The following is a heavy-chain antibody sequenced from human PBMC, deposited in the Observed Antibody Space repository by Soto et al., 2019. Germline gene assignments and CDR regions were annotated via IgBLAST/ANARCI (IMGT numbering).Heavy chain of an antibody. J-gene: IGHJ4*02. V-gene: IGHV4-34*01. D-gene: IGHD3-22*01. Sequence: SDALSLTSAVYGGSFSGYYWSWIRQPPGKGLEWIGEINHSGSTNYNPSLKSRVTIAVDTSKNQFSLKLSSVTAADTAVYYCARELSYYYDSSGYSEYWRQGTEVTV. CDR3: ARELSYYYDSSGYSEY. CDR2: INHSGST. CDR1: GGSFSGYY.